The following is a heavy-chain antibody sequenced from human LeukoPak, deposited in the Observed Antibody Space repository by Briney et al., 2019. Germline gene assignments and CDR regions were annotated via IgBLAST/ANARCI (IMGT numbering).Heavy chain of an antibody. CDR2: IYYSGST. Sequence: ASETLSLTCTVSGGSISSGGYYWSWIRQHPGKGLEWIGYIYYSGSTYYNPSLKSRVTISVDTSKNQFSLKLSSVTAADTAVYYCARDTGYSSGWFPFDYWGQGTLVTVSS. CDR3: ARDTGYSSGWFPFDY. J-gene: IGHJ4*02. D-gene: IGHD6-19*01. V-gene: IGHV4-31*03. CDR1: GGSISSGGYY.